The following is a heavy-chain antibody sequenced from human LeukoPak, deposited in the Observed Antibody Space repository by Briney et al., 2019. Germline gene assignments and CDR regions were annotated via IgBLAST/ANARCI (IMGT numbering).Heavy chain of an antibody. CDR2: IIPIFGTA. D-gene: IGHD3-22*01. V-gene: IGHV1-69*05. CDR3: AGSHSFDSSGYHQFDY. CDR1: GGTFSSYA. J-gene: IGHJ4*02. Sequence: AASVKVSCKASGGTFSSYAISWVRQAPGQGLEWMGGIIPIFGTANYAQKFQGRVTITTDKSTSTAYMELSSLRSEDTAVYYCAGSHSFDSSGYHQFDYWGQGTLVTVSS.